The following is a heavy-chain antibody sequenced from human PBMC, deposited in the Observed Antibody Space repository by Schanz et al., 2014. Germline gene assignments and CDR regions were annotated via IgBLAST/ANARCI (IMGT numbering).Heavy chain of an antibody. Sequence: VQLVESGGGVVQPGRSLRLSCAASGFMFSSYGMHWVRQAPGKGLEWVSYIRSSSSTRYYADSVKGRFTISRDNAKNSVFLQMNSLRAEDTAVYYCVRDSFFAFDYWGQGTLVTVSS. J-gene: IGHJ4*02. V-gene: IGHV3-48*01. CDR1: GFMFSSYG. CDR3: VRDSFFAFDY. D-gene: IGHD3-3*01. CDR2: IRSSSSTR.